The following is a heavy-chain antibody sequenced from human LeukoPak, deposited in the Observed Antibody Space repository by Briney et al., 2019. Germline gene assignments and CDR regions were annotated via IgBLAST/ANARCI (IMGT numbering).Heavy chain of an antibody. CDR1: GFTVSDHY. V-gene: IGHV3-53*01. CDR2: MYSGGNI. D-gene: IGHD6-19*01. J-gene: IGHJ4*02. Sequence: GGSLRLSCAASGFTVSDHYMNWVRQAPGKGLEWVSVMYSGGNIYYADSVKGRFTISRDNSKNTLYLQMNSLRAEDTAVYYCAKDRGQWLVRAVYYFDYWGQGTLVTVSS. CDR3: AKDRGQWLVRAVYYFDY.